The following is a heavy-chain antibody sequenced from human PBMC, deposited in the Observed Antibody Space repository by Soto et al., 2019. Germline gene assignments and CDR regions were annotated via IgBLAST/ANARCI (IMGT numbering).Heavy chain of an antibody. CDR2: IYYSGST. J-gene: IGHJ4*02. CDR1: GGSISSGDYY. CDR3: ARVKSSPYFYDRSDYTVFDY. Sequence: QVQLQESGPGLVKPSQTLSLTCTVSGGSISSGDYYWSWIRQPPGKGLEWIGYIYYSGSTYYNPSLKSRVTISVDTSKIQFSLKLSSVTAADTAVYYCARVKSSPYFYDRSDYTVFDYWGQGTLVTVSS. V-gene: IGHV4-30-4*01. D-gene: IGHD3-22*01.